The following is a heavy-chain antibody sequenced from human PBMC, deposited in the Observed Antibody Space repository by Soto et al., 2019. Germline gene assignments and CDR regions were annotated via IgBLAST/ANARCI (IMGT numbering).Heavy chain of an antibody. CDR2: INPSGGST. D-gene: IGHD1-26*01. J-gene: IGHJ5*02. CDR3: ARDHTGSYAPHRQTWFDP. V-gene: IGHV1-46*01. Sequence: ASVKVSCKASGYTFTSYYMHWVRQAPGQGLEWMGIINPSGGSTSYAQKFQGRVTMTRDTSTSTVYMELSSLRSEDTAVYYCARDHTGSYAPHRQTWFDPWGQGTLVTVSS. CDR1: GYTFTSYY.